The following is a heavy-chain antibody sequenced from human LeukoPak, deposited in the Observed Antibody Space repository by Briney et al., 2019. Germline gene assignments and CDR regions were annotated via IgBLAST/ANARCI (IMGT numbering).Heavy chain of an antibody. CDR2: ISGSGGTT. D-gene: IGHD3-16*01. CDR1: GFTFSSYS. Sequence: GGSLRLSCAASGFTFSSYSMNWVRQAPGKGLEWVSAISGSGGTTTYADSVKGRFTVSRDNSKTTLYLQMNSLRADDTAVYYCANRASYLVATEHWGQGTLVTVSS. J-gene: IGHJ4*02. V-gene: IGHV3-23*01. CDR3: ANRASYLVATEH.